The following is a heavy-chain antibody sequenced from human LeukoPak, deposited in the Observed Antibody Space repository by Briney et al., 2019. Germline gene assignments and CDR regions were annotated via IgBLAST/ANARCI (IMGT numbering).Heavy chain of an antibody. CDR1: GFTFSSYA. CDR2: ISGSGGST. D-gene: IGHD3-10*01. J-gene: IGHJ4*02. Sequence: PGGSLRLSCAASGFTFSSYAMSWVRQAPGKGLEWVSAISGSGGSTYYADSVKGRFTISRDNSKNTLYLQMNSLRAEDTAVYYCARLDGRLLWFGELLSHYYFDYWGQGTLVTVSS. V-gene: IGHV3-23*01. CDR3: ARLDGRLLWFGELLSHYYFDY.